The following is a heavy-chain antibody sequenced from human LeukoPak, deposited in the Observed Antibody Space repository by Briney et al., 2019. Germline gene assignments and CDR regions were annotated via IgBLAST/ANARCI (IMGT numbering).Heavy chain of an antibody. D-gene: IGHD3-22*01. CDR3: ARDLGSSGYYYPHFDY. CDR2: IYYSGST. Sequence: SETLSLTCTVSGGSISSYYWSWIRQPPGKGLEWIGYIYYSGSTNYNPSLKSRVTISVDTSKNQFSLKLSSVTAADTAVYYCARDLGSSGYYYPHFDYWGQGTLVTVSS. J-gene: IGHJ4*02. V-gene: IGHV4-59*12. CDR1: GGSISSYY.